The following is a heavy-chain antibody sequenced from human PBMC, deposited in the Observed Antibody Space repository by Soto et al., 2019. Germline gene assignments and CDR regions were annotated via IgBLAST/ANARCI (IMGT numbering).Heavy chain of an antibody. CDR3: ARELELKREYYYYGMDV. CDR2: IYHSGST. V-gene: IGHV4-38-2*02. D-gene: IGHD1-7*01. Sequence: SETLSLTCAVSGYSISSGYYWGWIRQPPGKGLEWIGSIYHSGSTYYNPSLKSRVTISVDTPKNQFSLKLSSVTAADTAVYYCARELELKREYYYYGMDVWGHGTPVTVSS. CDR1: GYSISSGYY. J-gene: IGHJ6*02.